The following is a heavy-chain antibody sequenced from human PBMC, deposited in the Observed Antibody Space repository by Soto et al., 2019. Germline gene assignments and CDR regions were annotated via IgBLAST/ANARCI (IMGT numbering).Heavy chain of an antibody. J-gene: IGHJ4*02. CDR1: GGSISSGDYY. CDR2: IYYSGST. V-gene: IGHV4-30-4*01. Sequence: SETLSLTCTVSGGSISSGDYYWSWIRQPPGKGLEWIGYIYYSGSTYYNPSLKSRVTISVDTSKNQFSLKLSSVTAADTAVYYCARDRGYYYDSSLDYWGQGTLVTVSS. CDR3: ARDRGYYYDSSLDY. D-gene: IGHD3-22*01.